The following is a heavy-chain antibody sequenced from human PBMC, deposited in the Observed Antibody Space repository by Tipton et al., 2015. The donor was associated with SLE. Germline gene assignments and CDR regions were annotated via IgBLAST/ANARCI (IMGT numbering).Heavy chain of an antibody. Sequence: TLSLTCIVSDDSVSSAYCWAWIRQPPGKGLQWIACIYRTGTTYVNPSLKSRVSMSMDTSNNRFSLTMTSLTVEDTAVYYCARSWSGRREFDYWGPGSLVNVSS. CDR2: IYRTGTT. V-gene: IGHV4-38-2*02. J-gene: IGHJ4*02. D-gene: IGHD1-26*01. CDR1: DDSVSSAYC. CDR3: ARSWSGRREFDY.